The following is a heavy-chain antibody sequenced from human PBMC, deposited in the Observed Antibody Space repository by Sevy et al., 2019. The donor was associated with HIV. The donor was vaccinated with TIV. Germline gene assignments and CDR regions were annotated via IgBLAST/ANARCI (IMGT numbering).Heavy chain of an antibody. D-gene: IGHD7-27*01. V-gene: IGHV3-11*01. CDR3: ARCLVSNWGLDY. CDR2: ISSSGSTI. CDR1: GFTFSDYY. J-gene: IGHJ4*02. Sequence: GESLKISCAASGFTFSDYYMSWIRQAPGKGLEWVSYISSSGSTIYYADSVKGRFTISRDNAKNSLYLQMNSLRAEDTAVYYCARCLVSNWGLDYWGQGTLVTVSS.